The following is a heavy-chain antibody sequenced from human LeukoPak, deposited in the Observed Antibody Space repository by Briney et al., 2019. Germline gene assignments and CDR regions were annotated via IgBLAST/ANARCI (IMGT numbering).Heavy chain of an antibody. CDR1: EGTFSSYA. Sequence: SVKVSCKASEGTFSSYAISWVRQAPGQGLEWMGGIIPIFGTANYAQKFQGRVTITADESTSTAYMELSSLRSEDTAVYYCARGYHGDYGIDYWGQGTLVTVSS. CDR2: IIPIFGTA. J-gene: IGHJ4*02. CDR3: ARGYHGDYGIDY. V-gene: IGHV1-69*13. D-gene: IGHD4-17*01.